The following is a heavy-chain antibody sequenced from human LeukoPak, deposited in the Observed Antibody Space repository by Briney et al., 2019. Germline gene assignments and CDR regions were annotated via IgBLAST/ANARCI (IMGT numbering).Heavy chain of an antibody. V-gene: IGHV3-7*03. CDR3: ARGGGYSYATVDY. CDR2: IKEDGSQK. J-gene: IGHJ4*02. D-gene: IGHD5-18*01. Sequence: GGSLRLSCAASGFTFSSFWMTWVRQAPGKGLEWVANIKEDGSQKYYVDSVKGRFTISRDNAKNSLFLQTNSLRADDTAVYYCARGGGYSYATVDYWGQGTLVTVSS. CDR1: GFTFSSFW.